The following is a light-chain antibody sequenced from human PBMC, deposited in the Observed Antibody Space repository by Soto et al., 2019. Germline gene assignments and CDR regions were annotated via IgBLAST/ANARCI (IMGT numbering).Light chain of an antibody. CDR2: AAS. CDR1: QSISTY. CDR3: QHYNSYSEA. V-gene: IGKV1-39*01. J-gene: IGKJ1*01. Sequence: DIRMTQSPSSLSASVRDRVIITCRASQSISTYLNWYQQKPGKPPKLLIYAASSLQSGVPSRFSGSGSGTQFTLTISSLQSDDFATYYCQHYNSYSEAFGQGTKVDIK.